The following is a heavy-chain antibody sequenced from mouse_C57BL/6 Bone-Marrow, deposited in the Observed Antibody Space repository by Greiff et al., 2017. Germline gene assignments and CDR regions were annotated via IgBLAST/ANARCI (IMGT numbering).Heavy chain of an antibody. D-gene: IGHD4-1*01. Sequence: QVHVKQSGPELVKPGASVKISCKASGYAFSSSWMNWVKQRPGKGLEWIGRIYPGDGDTNYNGKFKGKATLTADKSSSTAYMQLSSLTSEDSAVYFCAPTNWTFAYWGQGTLVTVSA. CDR2: IYPGDGDT. CDR1: GYAFSSSW. V-gene: IGHV1-82*01. CDR3: APTNWTFAY. J-gene: IGHJ3*01.